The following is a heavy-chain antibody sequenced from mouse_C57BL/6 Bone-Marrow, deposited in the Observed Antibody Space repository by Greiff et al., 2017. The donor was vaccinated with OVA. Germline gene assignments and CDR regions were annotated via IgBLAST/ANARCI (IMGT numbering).Heavy chain of an antibody. Sequence: QVQLQQSGAELVKPGASVKLSCKASGYTFTSYWMHWVKQRPGRGLEWIGWIDPNSGGTKYNEKFKSKVTLTVDKPSSTAYMQLSSLTSEDSAVYYCARSGLTVFFDYWGQGTTLTVSS. CDR2: IDPNSGGT. CDR1: GYTFTSYW. D-gene: IGHD4-1*01. CDR3: ARSGLTVFFDY. J-gene: IGHJ2*01. V-gene: IGHV1-72*01.